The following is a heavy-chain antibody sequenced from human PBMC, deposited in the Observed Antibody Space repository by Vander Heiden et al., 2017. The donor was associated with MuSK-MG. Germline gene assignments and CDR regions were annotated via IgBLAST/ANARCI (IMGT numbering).Heavy chain of an antibody. CDR3: ARRRGIAAASDY. Sequence: QVRLVQSGPEVKKPGASVKAPCKASGYTFTTNGISWVRQAPGQGLEWMGWISAYNGNTNYAQNLQGRVTMTTDTSTTTAYMEVRSLRSDDTAVYYCARRRGIAAASDYWGQGTLVTVSS. V-gene: IGHV1-18*01. CDR2: ISAYNGNT. J-gene: IGHJ4*02. CDR1: GYTFTTNG. D-gene: IGHD6-13*01.